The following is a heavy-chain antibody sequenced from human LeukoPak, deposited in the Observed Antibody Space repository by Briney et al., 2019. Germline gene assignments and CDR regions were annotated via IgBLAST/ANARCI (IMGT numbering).Heavy chain of an antibody. CDR3: ARDKAAVGDDY. CDR2: ISTNGDRT. Sequence: PGGSLRLSCAASGFTFSSYAMHWVRQAPGKGREYVSVISTNGDRTYYANSVKGRFTISRDNSKNTLYLQMGSLRPEDMAVYYCARDKAAVGDDYWGLGTLVTVSS. V-gene: IGHV3-64*01. J-gene: IGHJ4*02. D-gene: IGHD6-13*01. CDR1: GFTFSSYA.